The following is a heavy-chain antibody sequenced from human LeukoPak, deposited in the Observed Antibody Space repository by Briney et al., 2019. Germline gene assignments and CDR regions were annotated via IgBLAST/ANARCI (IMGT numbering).Heavy chain of an antibody. CDR2: ISYDGSNK. D-gene: IGHD3-10*01. J-gene: IGHJ4*02. CDR1: GFTFSSYG. V-gene: IGHV3-30*18. Sequence: GGSLRLSCAASGFTFSSYGMHWVRQAPGKGLEWVAVISYDGSNKYYADSVKGRFTISRDNSKNTLYLQMNSLRAEDTAVYYCAKDLSRMVRGAIDYWGQGTLVTVSS. CDR3: AKDLSRMVRGAIDY.